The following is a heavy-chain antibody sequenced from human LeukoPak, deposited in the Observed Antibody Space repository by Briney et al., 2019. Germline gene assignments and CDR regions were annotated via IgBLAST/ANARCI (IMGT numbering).Heavy chain of an antibody. J-gene: IGHJ4*02. V-gene: IGHV3-23*01. Sequence: TGGSLRLSCAASGFTFSSYAMSWVRQAPGKGLEWVSAISGSGGSTYYADSVKGRFTISRDDSKNTIHLQMNSLRAEDTAVYYCARDSGNYAGDYWGQGTLVTVSS. CDR2: ISGSGGST. D-gene: IGHD3-10*01. CDR3: ARDSGNYAGDY. CDR1: GFTFSSYA.